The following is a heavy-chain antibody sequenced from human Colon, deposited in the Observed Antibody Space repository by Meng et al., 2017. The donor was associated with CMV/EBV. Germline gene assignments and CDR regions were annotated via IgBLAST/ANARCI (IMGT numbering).Heavy chain of an antibody. D-gene: IGHD3-10*01. J-gene: IGHJ1*01. CDR1: GYTFNSYG. V-gene: IGHV1-18*01. CDR2: ISAYNDNT. Sequence: ASVKVCKASGYTFNSYGISWVRQAPGQGLEWMGWISAYNDNTNYAQKLQGRVTMTTDTSTSTAYMELRSLRSDDTAVYYCALAITMVRGVIITGEYFQHWGQGTLVTVSS. CDR3: ALAITMVRGVIITGEYFQH.